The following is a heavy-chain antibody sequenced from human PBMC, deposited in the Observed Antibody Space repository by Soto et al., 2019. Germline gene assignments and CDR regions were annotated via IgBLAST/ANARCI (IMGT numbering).Heavy chain of an antibody. CDR2: LYNTGST. CDR3: ARGGVDYYDSSGYYFSPYYFDY. Sequence: SETLSLTCTVSGGSISRYYWSWIRQPPGKGLEWIGYLYNTGSTIYNPSLESRVTISVDRSKNQFSLKLSSVTAADTAVYYCARGGVDYYDSSGYYFSPYYFDYWGQGTLVTVSS. J-gene: IGHJ4*02. CDR1: GGSISRYY. D-gene: IGHD3-22*01. V-gene: IGHV4-59*12.